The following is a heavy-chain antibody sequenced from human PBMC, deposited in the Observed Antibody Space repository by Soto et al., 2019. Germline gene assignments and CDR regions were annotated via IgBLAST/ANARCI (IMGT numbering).Heavy chain of an antibody. D-gene: IGHD1-7*01. CDR2: IYYSGSN. Sequence: QVQLQESGPGLVKPSETLSLTCTVSGGSISSYYWSWIRQPPGKGLEWIGYIYYSGSNNYNPSLKSRVTISVDTSKNQFSLKLSSVTAADTAVYYCAREGLTGPIGLYYYYGMDVWGQGTTVTVSS. CDR3: AREGLTGPIGLYYYYGMDV. J-gene: IGHJ6*02. V-gene: IGHV4-59*01. CDR1: GGSISSYY.